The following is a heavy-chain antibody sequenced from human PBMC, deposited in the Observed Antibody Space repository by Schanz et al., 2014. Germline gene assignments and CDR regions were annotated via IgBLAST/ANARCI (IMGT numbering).Heavy chain of an antibody. V-gene: IGHV3-48*04. CDR2: IATSSSTR. Sequence: EGQLLESGGGLIQPGGSLRLSCAASGFTFSTYAMSWVRQAPGKGLEWLSYIATSSSTRHYADSVKGRVTISRDNAKNSLYLQMNSLRVEDTAVYYCARLPEGYGSGIWDVWGQGTSVTVSS. CDR1: GFTFSTYA. CDR3: ARLPEGYGSGIWDV. J-gene: IGHJ6*02. D-gene: IGHD3-10*01.